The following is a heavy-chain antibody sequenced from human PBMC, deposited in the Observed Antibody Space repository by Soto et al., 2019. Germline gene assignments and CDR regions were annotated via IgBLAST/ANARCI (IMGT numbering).Heavy chain of an antibody. CDR2: IYSGGST. J-gene: IGHJ4*02. CDR1: GFTVSSNY. D-gene: IGHD1-26*01. CDR3: ARDRRRMVWELPFPDY. V-gene: IGHV3-66*02. Sequence: GGSLRLSCAASGFTVSSNYMSWVRQAPGKGLEWVSVIYSGGSTYYADSVKGRFTISRDNSKNTLYLQMNSLRAEDTAVYYCARDRRRMVWELPFPDYWGQGTLVTVSS.